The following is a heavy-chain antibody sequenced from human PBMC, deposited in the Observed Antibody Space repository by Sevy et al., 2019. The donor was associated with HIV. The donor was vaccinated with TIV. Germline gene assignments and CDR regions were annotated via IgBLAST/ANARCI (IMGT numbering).Heavy chain of an antibody. D-gene: IGHD3-16*01. CDR1: GYTFTDYY. J-gene: IGHJ4*02. Sequence: ASVKGSCRASGYTFTDYYIHWLRQAPGQGPEWMGWIDPNGGGTYHAQDFQGRLTITRDTSISTVYMDLSRLTSDDTAVYFCARGPSHGGFDSWGQGTRVTVSS. CDR3: ARGPSHGGFDS. V-gene: IGHV1-2*02. CDR2: IDPNGGGT.